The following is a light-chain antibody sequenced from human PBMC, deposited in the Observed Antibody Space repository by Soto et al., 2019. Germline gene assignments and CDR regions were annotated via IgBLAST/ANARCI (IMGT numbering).Light chain of an antibody. CDR2: AAS. CDR3: QQYYSYPRT. V-gene: IGKV1-39*01. CDR1: QGISSY. Sequence: DIQMTQYPSSRSASVGDRVTITCRASQGISSYLNWYQQKPGKAPKLLIYAASTLQSGVPSRFSGSGSGTDFTLTISCLQSEDFATYYRQQYYSYPRTFGQGTKVDIK. J-gene: IGKJ1*01.